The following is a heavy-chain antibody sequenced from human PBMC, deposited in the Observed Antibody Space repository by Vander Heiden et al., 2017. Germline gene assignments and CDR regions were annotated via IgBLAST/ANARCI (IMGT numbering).Heavy chain of an antibody. CDR2: ISGGGGTT. Sequence: EAQLLESGGGLVRPGGSLRLSCAASGFTLSRYATSWVPQAPGKGLEWVSLISGGGGTTAYADSVKGRFTISRDNSKNTLYLQINSLRAEDTAVYYCAKDGYGDYHPANWFDPWGQGTLVTVSS. CDR3: AKDGYGDYHPANWFDP. V-gene: IGHV3-23*01. D-gene: IGHD4-17*01. J-gene: IGHJ5*02. CDR1: GFTLSRYA.